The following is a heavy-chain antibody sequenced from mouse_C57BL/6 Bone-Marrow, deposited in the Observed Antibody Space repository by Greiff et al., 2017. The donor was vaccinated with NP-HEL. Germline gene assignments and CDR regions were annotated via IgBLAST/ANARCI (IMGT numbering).Heavy chain of an antibody. CDR1: GFNIKDYY. CDR2: IDPEDGET. J-gene: IGHJ3*01. Sequence: EVQLQQSGAELVKPGASVKLSCTASGFNIKDYYMHWVKQRTEQGLEWIGRIDPEDGETKYAPTFQGKATITADTSSNTAYLQLSSLTSEDTAVYYCAGAPYSNSFAYWGQGTLVTVSA. CDR3: AGAPYSNSFAY. V-gene: IGHV14-2*01. D-gene: IGHD2-5*01.